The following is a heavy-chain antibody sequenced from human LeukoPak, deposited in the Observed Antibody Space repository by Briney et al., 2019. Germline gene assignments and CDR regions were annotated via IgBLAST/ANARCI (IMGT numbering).Heavy chain of an antibody. CDR1: GGSITTFF. V-gene: IGHV4-59*01. D-gene: IGHD5-24*01. CDR3: AGSDGYNYSLDY. J-gene: IGHJ4*02. CDR2: VSYSGNT. Sequence: SETLSLTCTVSGGSITTFFWSWIRQPPGERLEWIGYVSYSGNTNPSLKSRVTMSLDTSKRQFSLELTSVTAADTAVYFCAGSDGYNYSLDYWGQGTLVTASS.